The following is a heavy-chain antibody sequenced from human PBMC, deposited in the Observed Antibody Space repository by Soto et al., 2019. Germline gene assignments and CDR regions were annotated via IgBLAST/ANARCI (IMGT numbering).Heavy chain of an antibody. Sequence: PGGSLRLSCAASGFTFSRFAMSWVRQAPGKGLEWVSSITGSGGSTYNADSVKGRFTISRDNSENTLYLQMNSLRAEDTAIYYCAKEYSDFLTAYYGPLNIYYYYSGMDVWGQGTTVTVSS. D-gene: IGHD3-9*01. CDR2: ITGSGGST. V-gene: IGHV3-23*01. CDR1: GFTFSRFA. J-gene: IGHJ6*02. CDR3: AKEYSDFLTAYYGPLNIYYYYSGMDV.